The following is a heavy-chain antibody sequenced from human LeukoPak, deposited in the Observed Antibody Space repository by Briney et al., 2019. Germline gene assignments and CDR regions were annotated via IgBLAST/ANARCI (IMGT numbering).Heavy chain of an antibody. J-gene: IGHJ4*02. CDR2: IYYSGST. V-gene: IGHV4-59*01. Sequence: SETVSLTCTVSGGSISSYYWSWIRQPPGKGLEWIGYIYYSGSTNYNPSLKSRVTISVDTSKNQFPLKLSSVTAADTAVYYCARSSLGEGENYWGQGTLVTVSS. D-gene: IGHD3-16*01. CDR1: GGSISSYY. CDR3: ARSSLGEGENY.